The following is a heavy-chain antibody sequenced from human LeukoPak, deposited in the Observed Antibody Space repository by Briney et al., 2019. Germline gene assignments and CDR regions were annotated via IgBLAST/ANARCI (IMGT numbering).Heavy chain of an antibody. J-gene: IGHJ6*04. V-gene: IGHV4-38-2*02. Sequence: SETLSLTCTVSGYSISSGYSGGWMRQPPGKGLEWIGTIYHSGTTNYSPSLKSRVTISVDTSKNQFSLKLSSVTAADTAVYYCARGVDVWSKGTTVTVSS. CDR1: GYSISSGYS. CDR3: ARGVDV. CDR2: IYHSGTT.